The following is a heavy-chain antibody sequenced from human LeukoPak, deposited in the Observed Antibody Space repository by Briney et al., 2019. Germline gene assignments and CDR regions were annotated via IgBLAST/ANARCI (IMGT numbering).Heavy chain of an antibody. CDR2: ITDSGGST. J-gene: IGHJ4*02. V-gene: IGHV3-23*01. D-gene: IGHD5-18*01. CDR3: ARTGYNYGTPLNY. Sequence: GGSLRLSCAASGFTFSDYYMSWVRQAPGKGLEWVSGITDSGGSTYNAGSVKGRFTISRDNSKNTLYLQMNSLRAEDTAIYYCARTGYNYGTPLNYWGQGTLVTVSS. CDR1: GFTFSDYY.